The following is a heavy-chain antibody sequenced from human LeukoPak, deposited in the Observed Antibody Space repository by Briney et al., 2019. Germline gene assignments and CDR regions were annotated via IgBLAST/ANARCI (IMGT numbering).Heavy chain of an antibody. CDR3: ARDRVVVAAEGYYYYYYMDV. J-gene: IGHJ6*03. Sequence: SEALSLTCTVSGGSISSYYWSWIRQPAGKGLEWIGRIYTSGSTNYNPSLKSRVTMSVDTSKNQFSLKLSSVTAADTAVYCCARDRVVVAAEGYYYYYYMDVWGKGTTVTVSS. CDR1: GGSISSYY. CDR2: IYTSGST. V-gene: IGHV4-4*07. D-gene: IGHD2-15*01.